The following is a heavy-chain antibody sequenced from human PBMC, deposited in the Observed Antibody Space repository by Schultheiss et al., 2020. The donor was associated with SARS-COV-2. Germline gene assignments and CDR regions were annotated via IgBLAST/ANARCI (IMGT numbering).Heavy chain of an antibody. CDR1: GGSISSYY. CDR3: AREHGDYVRFAGSSGWFDP. J-gene: IGHJ5*02. Sequence: SETLSLTCTVSGGSISSYYWSWIRQPPGKGLEWIGRIYTSGSTYYNPSLKSRVTISVDTSKNQFSLKLSSVTAADTAVYYCAREHGDYVRFAGSSGWFDPWGQGTLVTVSS. CDR2: IYTSGST. V-gene: IGHV4-4*08. D-gene: IGHD4-17*01.